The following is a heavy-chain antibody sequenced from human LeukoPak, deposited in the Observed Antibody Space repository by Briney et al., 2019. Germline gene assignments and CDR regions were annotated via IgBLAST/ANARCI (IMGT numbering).Heavy chain of an antibody. CDR2: ISSNGGST. CDR1: GFTFSSYA. Sequence: PGGSLRLSCAASGFTFSSYAMHWVRQAPGKGLEYVSAISSNGGSTYYANSVKDRFTISRDNSKNTLYLQMGSLRAEDMAVYYCARGRNVGIDWGQGTLVTVSS. V-gene: IGHV3-64*01. J-gene: IGHJ4*02. D-gene: IGHD6-13*01. CDR3: ARGRNVGID.